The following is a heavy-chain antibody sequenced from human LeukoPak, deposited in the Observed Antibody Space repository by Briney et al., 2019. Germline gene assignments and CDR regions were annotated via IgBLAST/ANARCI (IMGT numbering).Heavy chain of an antibody. J-gene: IGHJ4*02. V-gene: IGHV3-23*01. Sequence: GGSLRLSCAASGFTFSTYAMTWVRQAPGQGLEWVSSISGSGGNTYYADSVQGRFTISSDTSKKTMYLQMNSLRAEDTAVYYCAKPEVRYFDWLLYFDQWGQGTLVTVSS. CDR2: ISGSGGNT. D-gene: IGHD3-9*01. CDR1: GFTFSTYA. CDR3: AKPEVRYFDWLLYFDQ.